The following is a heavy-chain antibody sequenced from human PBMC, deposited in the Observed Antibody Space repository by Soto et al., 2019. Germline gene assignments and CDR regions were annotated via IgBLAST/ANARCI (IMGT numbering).Heavy chain of an antibody. Sequence: QLQLQESGSGLVKPSQTLSLTCAVSGGSISSGGYSWSWIRQPPGKGLEWIGYIQHGGSTYYNPSLRSRVTISLDRYKIQFSLKLTSVTAADTAVYYCARAHYGDYGYGMDVWGQGTTVTVSS. CDR1: GGSISSGGYS. J-gene: IGHJ6*02. D-gene: IGHD4-17*01. CDR3: ARAHYGDYGYGMDV. V-gene: IGHV4-30-2*01. CDR2: IQHGGST.